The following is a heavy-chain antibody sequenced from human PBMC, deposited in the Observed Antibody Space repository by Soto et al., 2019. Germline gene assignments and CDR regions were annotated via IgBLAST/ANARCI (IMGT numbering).Heavy chain of an antibody. Sequence: SATLSLTCTVSGGSISSYYWSWIRQPPGKGLEWIGYIYYSGSTKYNPSLKSRVTISVDTSKNEFSLKLSSVTAADTAVYYCARTGDRSGYYYYYMDVWGKGTTVTVSS. CDR1: GGSISSYY. CDR2: IYYSGST. V-gene: IGHV4-59*08. CDR3: ARTGDRSGYYYYYMDV. J-gene: IGHJ6*03. D-gene: IGHD7-27*01.